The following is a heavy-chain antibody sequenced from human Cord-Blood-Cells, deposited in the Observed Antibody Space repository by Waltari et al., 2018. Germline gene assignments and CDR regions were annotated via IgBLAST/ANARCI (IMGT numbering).Heavy chain of an antibody. D-gene: IGHD3-22*01. V-gene: IGHV3-23*01. Sequence: EVKLLASGGGVVQPGGALRIACAGSGFTFSSCAMSCIRQASGKGVDAVAAISGSGGSKYYADSVKGRFTISRDNSKNTLYLQMNSLRAEDTAVYYCAKDGNYYDSSGYYPPNYYYYMDVWCKGTTVTVSS. CDR3: AKDGNYYDSSGYYPPNYYYYMDV. CDR2: ISGSGGSK. CDR1: GFTFSSCA. J-gene: IGHJ6*03.